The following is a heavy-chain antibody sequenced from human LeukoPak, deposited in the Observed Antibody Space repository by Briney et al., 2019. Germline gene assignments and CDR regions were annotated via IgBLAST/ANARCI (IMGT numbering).Heavy chain of an antibody. J-gene: IGHJ6*03. CDR3: ARTLEYFYYYMYV. V-gene: IGHV4-39*01. D-gene: IGHD2/OR15-2a*01. CDR2: IYYTGSS. Sequence: PSETLSLTCTVSGGSLSSNSYYCGWIRQSPGKGLEWLGSIYYTGSSYYNPSLKIRVTISVDTSKNQFSLKLGSVTAADTAVYYCARTLEYFYYYMYVWGKGTTVTVSS. CDR1: GGSLSSNSYY.